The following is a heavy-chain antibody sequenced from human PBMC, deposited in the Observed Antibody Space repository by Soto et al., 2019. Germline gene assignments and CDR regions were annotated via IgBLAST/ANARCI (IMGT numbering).Heavy chain of an antibody. J-gene: IGHJ4*02. CDR3: AREKGLTVASTNY. Sequence: DVQVLESGGGLVQPGGSLRLSCAASGFTFNNYAMNWVRQAPGKGLEWVSGIIGDGSTTYYADSVKGRFTISRDNSKNTLFLQMNRLRAEDTAVYYCAREKGLTVASTNYWGQGALVTVSS. CDR2: IIGDGSTT. CDR1: GFTFNNYA. V-gene: IGHV3-23*01. D-gene: IGHD6-19*01.